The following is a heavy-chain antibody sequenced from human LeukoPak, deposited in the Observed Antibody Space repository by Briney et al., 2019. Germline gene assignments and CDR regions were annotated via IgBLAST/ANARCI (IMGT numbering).Heavy chain of an antibody. Sequence: GESLKISCKGSGYSFSNSWIGWVRQMPGKGLEWMGIIYPGDSDTRYSPSFQGQVTISADKSISTAYLQWNSLKAEDTAVYYCTRVVLVGTTYSYFDYWGQGTLVTVSS. J-gene: IGHJ4*02. V-gene: IGHV5-51*01. CDR3: TRVVLVGTTYSYFDY. CDR1: GYSFSNSW. CDR2: IYPGDSDT. D-gene: IGHD1-26*01.